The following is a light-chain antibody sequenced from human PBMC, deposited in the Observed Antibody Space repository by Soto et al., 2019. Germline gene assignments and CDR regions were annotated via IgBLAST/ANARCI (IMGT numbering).Light chain of an antibody. CDR2: DAS. J-gene: IGKJ1*01. V-gene: IGKV3-15*01. CDR3: NQYNNLWT. CDR1: QSVSSD. Sequence: EMVMTQSPATVSVSPGERNTLSCRASQSVSSDLAWYQQKPGQDPRILIYDASTRATGISARFSGSGSGTEFTLPIRSLQSEEFGVDYCNQYNNLWTVGQETKV.